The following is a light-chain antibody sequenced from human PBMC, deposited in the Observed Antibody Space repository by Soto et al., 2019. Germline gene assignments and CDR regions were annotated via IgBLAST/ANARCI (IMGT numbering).Light chain of an antibody. CDR3: QQYNDFPPWT. CDR2: DAS. J-gene: IGKJ1*01. V-gene: IGKV1-5*01. Sequence: DIQMTQSPSTLSASVGDRVTITCRASQSISRLLAWYQQKPGKAPKLLIYDASNLEPGVPSKFSGSGSGTEFPLTISSLQPDDSATYYCQQYNDFPPWTFGQGTKVEIK. CDR1: QSISRL.